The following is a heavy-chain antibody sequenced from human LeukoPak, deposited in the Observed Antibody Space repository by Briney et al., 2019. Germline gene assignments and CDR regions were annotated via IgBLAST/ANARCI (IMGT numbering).Heavy chain of an antibody. CDR1: GYTFTGYY. V-gene: IGHV1-2*02. D-gene: IGHD6-13*01. J-gene: IGHJ6*02. CDR2: INPNSGGT. Sequence: ASVKVSSKASGYTFTGYYMHWVRQAPGQGLEWMGWINPNSGGTNYAQKFQGRVTMTRDTSISTAYMELSRLRSDDTAVYYCARDPRIAAAGTYYYYYGMDVWGQGTTVTVSS. CDR3: ARDPRIAAAGTYYYYYGMDV.